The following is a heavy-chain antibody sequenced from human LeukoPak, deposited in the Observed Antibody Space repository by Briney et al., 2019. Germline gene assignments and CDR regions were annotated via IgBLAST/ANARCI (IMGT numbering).Heavy chain of an antibody. V-gene: IGHV1-2*02. CDR3: ARSKMVGQQLGDWFDP. CDR2: INPNSGGT. D-gene: IGHD6-13*01. Sequence: GASVKVSCKASGYTFTGYYMHWVRQAPGQGREWMGWINPNSGGTNYAQKFQGRVTMTRDTSISTAYMELSRLRSDDTAVYYCARSKMVGQQLGDWFDPWGQGTLVTVSS. CDR1: GYTFTGYY. J-gene: IGHJ5*02.